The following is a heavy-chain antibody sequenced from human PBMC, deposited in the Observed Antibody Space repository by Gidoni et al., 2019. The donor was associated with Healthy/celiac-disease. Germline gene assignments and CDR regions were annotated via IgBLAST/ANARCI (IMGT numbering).Heavy chain of an antibody. CDR3: AKDRYVVVVAATPDPPDY. CDR2: ISYDGSNK. CDR1: GFTFSSYG. D-gene: IGHD2-15*01. V-gene: IGHV3-30*18. Sequence: QVQLVESGGGVVQPGRSLRLSCAASGFTFSSYGMHWVHQAPGKGLEWVAVISYDGSNKYYADSVKGRFTISRDNSKNTLYLQMNSLRAEDTAVYYCAKDRYVVVVAATPDPPDYWGQGTLVTVSS. J-gene: IGHJ4*02.